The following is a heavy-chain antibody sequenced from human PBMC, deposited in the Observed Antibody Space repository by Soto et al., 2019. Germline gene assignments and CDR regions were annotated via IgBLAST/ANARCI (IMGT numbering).Heavy chain of an antibody. J-gene: IGHJ4*02. CDR3: AKFLGYYFDY. V-gene: IGHV3-23*01. CDR1: GFTFSSYA. Sequence: GSLRLSCAASGFTFSSYAMSCVRQAPGMGLEWVSAPSGSGGSTYYEVSAKGRFTISRANTKNALYLQMNSLRAEDKSVYYCAKFLGYYFDYWCQGTLVTVSS. CDR2: PSGSGGST.